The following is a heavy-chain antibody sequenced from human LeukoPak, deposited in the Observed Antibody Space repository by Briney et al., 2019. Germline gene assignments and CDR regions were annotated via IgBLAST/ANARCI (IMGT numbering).Heavy chain of an antibody. CDR2: INHSGST. CDR3: ARGGLSYYYMDV. Sequence: SETLSLTCAVYGGSFSGYYWSWIRQPPGKGLEWIGEINHSGSTNYNPSPKSRVTISVDTSKNQFSLKLTSVTAADTAVYYCARGGLSYYYMDVWGKGTTVTVSS. J-gene: IGHJ6*03. V-gene: IGHV4-34*01. CDR1: GGSFSGYY.